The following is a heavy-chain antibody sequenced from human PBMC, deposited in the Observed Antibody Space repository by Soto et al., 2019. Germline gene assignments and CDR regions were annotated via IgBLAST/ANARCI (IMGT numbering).Heavy chain of an antibody. D-gene: IGHD3-22*01. J-gene: IGHJ4*02. CDR3: ARGISMIVEVQRDAPDKYYFDS. CDR2: INHSGST. CDR1: GGSFSGYF. Sequence: SETLSLTCAVYGGSFSGYFWSWIRQPPGKGLEWIGEINHSGSTNSNPSLKSRVTMSVDTPKNQFSLKLSSVTAADTAVYYCARGISMIVEVQRDAPDKYYFDSWSQGTLVTVSS. V-gene: IGHV4-34*01.